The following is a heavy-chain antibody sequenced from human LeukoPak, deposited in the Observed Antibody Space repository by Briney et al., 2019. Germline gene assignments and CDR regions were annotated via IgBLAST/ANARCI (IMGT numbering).Heavy chain of an antibody. CDR2: IYHSGST. CDR1: GYSISSGYY. V-gene: IGHV4-38-2*01. CDR3: ARRRSHDAFDI. J-gene: IGHJ3*02. Sequence: SETLSLTCAVSGYSISSGYYWGWIRQPPGKGLEWIGSIYHSGSTYYNPSLKSRVTISVDTSKNQFSLKLSSVTAADTAVYYCARRRSHDAFDIWGQGTMVTASS.